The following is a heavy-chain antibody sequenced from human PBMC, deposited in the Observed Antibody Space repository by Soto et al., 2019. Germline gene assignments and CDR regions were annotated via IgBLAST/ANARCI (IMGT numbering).Heavy chain of an antibody. Sequence: QMQLVQSGPEVKKPGTSVKVSCKASGFTFTSSAVQWVRQARGQRLEWIGWIVVGSGNTNYAQKFQERVTITRDMSTSTAYMELSSLRSEDTAVYYCAAGSSSSRPDYWGQGTLVTVSS. V-gene: IGHV1-58*01. CDR1: GFTFTSSA. CDR2: IVVGSGNT. D-gene: IGHD6-6*01. J-gene: IGHJ4*02. CDR3: AAGSSSSRPDY.